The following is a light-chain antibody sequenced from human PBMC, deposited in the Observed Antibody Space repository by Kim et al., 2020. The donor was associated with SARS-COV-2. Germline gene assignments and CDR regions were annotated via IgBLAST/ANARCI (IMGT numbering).Light chain of an antibody. Sequence: SSELTQDPAVSVALGQTVRITCQGDSLRSYYATWYQHKPGQAPILVIYGKNNRPSGIPDRFSGSSSGNTASLTITGTQAGDEADYYCNSRDSNDNVVFGGGTRLT. J-gene: IGLJ2*01. CDR1: SLRSYY. CDR3: NSRDSNDNVV. CDR2: GKN. V-gene: IGLV3-19*01.